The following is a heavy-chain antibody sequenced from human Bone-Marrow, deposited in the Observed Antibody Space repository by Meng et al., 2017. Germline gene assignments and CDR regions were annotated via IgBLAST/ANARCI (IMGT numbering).Heavy chain of an antibody. Sequence: GGSLRLSCAASGFTFSSYEMNWVRQAPGKGLEWVSYISSSGSTIYYADSVKGRFTISRDNAKNSLYLQMNSLRAEDTAVYYCASLVEREIVYYYYGMDVWGQGTTVTVSS. CDR2: ISSSGSTI. V-gene: IGHV3-48*03. D-gene: IGHD1-1*01. CDR1: GFTFSSYE. J-gene: IGHJ6*02. CDR3: ASLVEREIVYYYYGMDV.